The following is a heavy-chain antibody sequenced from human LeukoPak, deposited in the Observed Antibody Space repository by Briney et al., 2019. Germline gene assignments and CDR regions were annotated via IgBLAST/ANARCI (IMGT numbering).Heavy chain of an antibody. V-gene: IGHV1-69*05. CDR2: IIPIFGTA. D-gene: IGHD6-13*01. CDR3: ARSEAGTSAFDI. CDR1: GGTFSSYA. J-gene: IGHJ3*02. Sequence: SVKVSCRASGGTFSSYAISWVRQAPGQGLEWMGGIIPIFGTANYAQKFQGRVTITTDESTSTAYMELSSLRSEDTAVYYCARSEAGTSAFDIWGQGTMVTVSS.